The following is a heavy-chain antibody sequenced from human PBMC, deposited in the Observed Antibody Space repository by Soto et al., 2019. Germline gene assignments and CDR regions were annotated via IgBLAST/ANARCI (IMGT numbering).Heavy chain of an antibody. CDR2: INPNSGGT. Sequence: GASVKVSCKASGYTFTSYGISWVRQAPGQGLEWMGWINPNSGGTNYAQKFQGWVTMTRDTSISTAYMELSRLRSDDTAVYYCARAGGHDAFDIWGQGTMVTVSS. D-gene: IGHD3-10*01. J-gene: IGHJ3*02. CDR3: ARAGGHDAFDI. CDR1: GYTFTSYG. V-gene: IGHV1-2*04.